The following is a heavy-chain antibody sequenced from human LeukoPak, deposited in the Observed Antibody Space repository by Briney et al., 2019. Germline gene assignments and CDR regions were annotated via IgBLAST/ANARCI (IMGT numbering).Heavy chain of an antibody. CDR3: ARGPPYYDFWSGSL. Sequence: PSETLSLTCTVSGGSISSYYWSWIRQPPGKGLEWIGYIYYSGSTNYNPSLKSRVTISVDTSKNQFSLKLSSVTAADTAVYYCARGPPYYDFWSGSLWGQGTLVTVSS. D-gene: IGHD3-3*01. CDR1: GGSISSYY. CDR2: IYYSGST. J-gene: IGHJ4*02. V-gene: IGHV4-59*12.